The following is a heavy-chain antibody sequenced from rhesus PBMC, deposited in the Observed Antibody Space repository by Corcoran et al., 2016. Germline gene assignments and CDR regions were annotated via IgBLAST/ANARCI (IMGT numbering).Heavy chain of an antibody. CDR3: VRVDRRAVIIDY. D-gene: IGHD2-39*01. CDR1: GYSIRSGYA. Sequence: QVQLQESGPGLAKPSETLSLTCAVSGYSIRSGYAWTWFRQPPGMGREWIGFIGCDTGRTYSNPSLKSRVTISKDPATNQFSRRLTSVTAADTALYYGVRVDRRAVIIDYWGQGVLVTVSS. CDR2: IGCDTGRT. J-gene: IGHJ4*01. V-gene: IGHV4-127*01.